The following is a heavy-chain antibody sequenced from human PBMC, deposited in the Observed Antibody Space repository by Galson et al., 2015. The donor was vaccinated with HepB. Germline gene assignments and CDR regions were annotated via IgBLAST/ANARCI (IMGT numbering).Heavy chain of an antibody. CDR3: ARDGGYSYGFGFDY. D-gene: IGHD5-18*01. CDR1: GDSVSSNSAA. Sequence: CAISGDSVSSNSAAWNWIRQSPSRGLEWLGRTYYRSKWYNDYAVSVKSRITINPDTSKNQFSLQLNSVTPEDTAVYYCARDGGYSYGFGFDYWGQGTLVTVSS. CDR2: TYYRSKWYN. J-gene: IGHJ4*02. V-gene: IGHV6-1*01.